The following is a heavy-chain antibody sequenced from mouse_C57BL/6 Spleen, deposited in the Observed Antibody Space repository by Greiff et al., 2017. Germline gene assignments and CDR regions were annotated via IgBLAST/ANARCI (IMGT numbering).Heavy chain of an antibody. D-gene: IGHD1-1*01. CDR3: ARDDAYYDCDY. Sequence: VQLQQSGAELVKPGASVKISCKASGYAFSSYWMNWVKQRPGKGLEWIGQIYPGDGDTNYNGKFKGKATVTADKSSGTAYMQLSSLTSEDTAVDFGARDDAYYDCDYWGQGTTLTVAS. V-gene: IGHV1-80*01. J-gene: IGHJ2*01. CDR1: GYAFSSYW. CDR2: IYPGDGDT.